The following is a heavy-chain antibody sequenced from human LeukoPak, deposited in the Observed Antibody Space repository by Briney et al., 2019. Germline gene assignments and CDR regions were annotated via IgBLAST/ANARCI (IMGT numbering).Heavy chain of an antibody. V-gene: IGHV3-23*01. D-gene: IGHD3/OR15-3a*01. Sequence: GGSLRLSCAASGFTFSNAWMNWVRQAPGKGLEWVSSIENNDGTTYYADSMKGRFTISRDTSKHMVYLQMNSLRAEDTAMYYCANLYYDFPFWGQGTLVTVSS. CDR3: ANLYYDFPF. CDR1: GFTFSNAW. CDR2: IENNDGTT. J-gene: IGHJ4*02.